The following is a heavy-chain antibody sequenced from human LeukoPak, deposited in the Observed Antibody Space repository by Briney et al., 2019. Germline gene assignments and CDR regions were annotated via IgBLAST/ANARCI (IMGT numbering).Heavy chain of an antibody. CDR2: ISSSSSYI. Sequence: PGGSLRLSCAASGFTFSSYSMNWVRQAPEKGLEWVSSISSSSSYIYYADSVKGRFTISRDNAKNSLYLQMNSLRAEDTAVYYCARCGGDCCAHTKNYYYYGMDVWGQGTTVTVSS. CDR3: ARCGGDCCAHTKNYYYYGMDV. CDR1: GFTFSSYS. D-gene: IGHD2-21*02. J-gene: IGHJ6*02. V-gene: IGHV3-21*01.